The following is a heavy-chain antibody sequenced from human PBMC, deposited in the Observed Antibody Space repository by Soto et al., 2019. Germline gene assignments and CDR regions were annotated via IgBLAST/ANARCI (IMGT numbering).Heavy chain of an antibody. J-gene: IGHJ4*02. CDR1: GFTFTDSA. CDR2: ISGIGGST. D-gene: IGHD6-13*01. CDR3: ARGSSGYISSWYYFDY. Sequence: PVGSLRLSCASSGFTFTDSALIWVRHAPVKGLEWVATISGIGGSTYLADSVKGRLSISRDNSKNTVSLLMNSLRAEDTAVYFCARGSSGYISSWYYFDYWGRGTLVTVSS. V-gene: IGHV3-23*01.